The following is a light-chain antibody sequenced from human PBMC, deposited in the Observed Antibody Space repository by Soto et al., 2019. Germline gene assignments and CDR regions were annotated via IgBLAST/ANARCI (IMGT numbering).Light chain of an antibody. J-gene: IGKJ1*01. CDR3: QQYGNSRWT. CDR1: HSVSSRY. V-gene: IGKV3-20*01. Sequence: EIVLTQSPGTLSLSPGERATLSCRDSHSVSSRYLAWYQQKPGQAPRLLISGASTRATGIPDRFSGSGSGTDFTLTISRLEPEDFAVYYCQQYGNSRWTFGQGTKVDIK. CDR2: GAS.